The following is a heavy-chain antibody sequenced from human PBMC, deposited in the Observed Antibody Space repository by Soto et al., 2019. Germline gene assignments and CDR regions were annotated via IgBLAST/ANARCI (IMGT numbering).Heavy chain of an antibody. J-gene: IGHJ4*02. D-gene: IGHD5-18*01. CDR2: ISSVASSVSRSGFYM. Sequence: SLRLSCAASGFTFSDYTMNWVRQAPGKGLEWVSCISSVASSVSRSGFYMYFADSVEGRFTIGRDNAKNSLFLQMNGLRAEDTAVYYCARDYKRYSFGYPAFDSWGQGTQVTVSS. CDR1: GFTFSDYT. CDR3: ARDYKRYSFGYPAFDS. V-gene: IGHV3-21*01.